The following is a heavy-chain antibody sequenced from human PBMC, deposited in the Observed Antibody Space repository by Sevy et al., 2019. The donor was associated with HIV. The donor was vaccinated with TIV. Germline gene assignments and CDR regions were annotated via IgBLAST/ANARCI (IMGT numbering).Heavy chain of an antibody. CDR3: AREPSMGDYDSSGYHALYYFDY. CDR1: GGTFSSYA. V-gene: IGHV1-69*13. D-gene: IGHD3-22*01. Sequence: ASMKVSCKASGGTFSSYAISWVRQAPGQGLEWMGGIIPIFGTANYAQKFQGRVTITADESTSTAYMELSSLRSEDTAVYYCAREPSMGDYDSSGYHALYYFDYWGQGTLVTVSS. CDR2: IIPIFGTA. J-gene: IGHJ4*02.